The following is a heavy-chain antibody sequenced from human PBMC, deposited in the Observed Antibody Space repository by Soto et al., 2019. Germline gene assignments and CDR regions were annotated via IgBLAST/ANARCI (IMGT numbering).Heavy chain of an antibody. D-gene: IGHD3-16*01. Sequence: QLQLQESGPGLVKPSETLSLACTVSGGSISSNSYYWDWIRQPPGKGLEWIGSMYYSGATYHNPSLQSRVTISVDTSKHQFSLPLSSVAAADTAGYYCARHAAFDSVWGKSDGSDYWGQGTLVTVSS. CDR1: GGSISSNSYY. CDR2: MYYSGAT. J-gene: IGHJ4*02. V-gene: IGHV4-39*01. CDR3: ARHAAFDSVWGKSDGSDY.